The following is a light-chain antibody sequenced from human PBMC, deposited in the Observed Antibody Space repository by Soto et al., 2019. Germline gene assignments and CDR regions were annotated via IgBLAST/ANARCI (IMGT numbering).Light chain of an antibody. CDR1: NSNIGADYD. J-gene: IGLJ3*02. Sequence: QAVVTQPPSVSGAPGQRVTISCTGTNSNIGADYDVHWYQHLPGTAPKLLLYANNNRPSGVPDRFSGSRSGPSASLAITGRQADDEADYFCQSYDTTLSGWVFGGGTKLTVL. CDR2: ANN. CDR3: QSYDTTLSGWV. V-gene: IGLV1-40*01.